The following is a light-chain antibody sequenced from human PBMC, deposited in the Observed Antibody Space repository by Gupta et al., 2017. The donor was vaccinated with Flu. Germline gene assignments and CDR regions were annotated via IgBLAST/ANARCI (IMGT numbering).Light chain of an antibody. CDR3: DTWDSSRSAGV. Sequence: QSVLTQPPSVSAAPGQKVTISCSGSSSNIGNNYVSWYQQLPGTAPKLLIYENNKRPSGTPDRFSGSKSGTSATLGTTGLQTGDEADYYCDTWDSSRSAGVFGGGTKLTVL. J-gene: IGLJ3*02. V-gene: IGLV1-51*02. CDR1: SSNIGNNY. CDR2: ENN.